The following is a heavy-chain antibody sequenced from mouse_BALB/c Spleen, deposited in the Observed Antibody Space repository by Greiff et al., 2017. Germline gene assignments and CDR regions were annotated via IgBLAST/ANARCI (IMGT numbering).Heavy chain of an antibody. J-gene: IGHJ3*01. CDR3: ARSYGSSYATPSWFAY. V-gene: IGHV1-84*02. D-gene: IGHD1-1*01. CDR1: GYTFTDYY. Sequence: QVQLQQSGPELVKPGASVKTSCKASGYTFTDYYINWVKQKPGQGLEWIGWIYPGSGNTKYNEKFKGKATLTVDTSSSTAYMQLSSLTSEDTAVYFCARSYGSSYATPSWFAYWGQGTLVTVSA. CDR2: IYPGSGNT.